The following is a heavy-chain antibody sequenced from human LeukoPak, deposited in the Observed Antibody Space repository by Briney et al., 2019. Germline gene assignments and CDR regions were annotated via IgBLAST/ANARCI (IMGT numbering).Heavy chain of an antibody. Sequence: ASVKVPCKASGYTFTGYYMHWVRQAPGQGLEWMGRINPNSGGTNYAQKFQGRVTMTRDTSISTAYMELSRLRSDDTAVYYCARDLDHYYDSSRHFDYWGQGTLATVSS. CDR1: GYTFTGYY. V-gene: IGHV1-2*06. J-gene: IGHJ4*02. D-gene: IGHD3-22*01. CDR2: INPNSGGT. CDR3: ARDLDHYYDSSRHFDY.